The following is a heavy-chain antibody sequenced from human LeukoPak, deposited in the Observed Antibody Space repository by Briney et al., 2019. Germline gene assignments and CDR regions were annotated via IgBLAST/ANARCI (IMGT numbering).Heavy chain of an antibody. V-gene: IGHV3-73*01. D-gene: IGHD5-18*01. CDR2: IRSKANSYAT. J-gene: IGHJ4*02. Sequence: PGGSLRLSCAASGFTFSGSAMHWVRQASGKGLEWVGRIRSKANSYATAYAASVKGRFTISRDDSKNTAYLQMNSLKTEDTAVYYCTRHPWRVDTAMAFDYWGQGTLVTVSS. CDR1: GFTFSGSA. CDR3: TRHPWRVDTAMAFDY.